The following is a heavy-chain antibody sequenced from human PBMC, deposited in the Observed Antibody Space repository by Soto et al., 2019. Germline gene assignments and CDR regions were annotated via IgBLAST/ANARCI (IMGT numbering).Heavy chain of an antibody. CDR1: GDSVSSNSAA. D-gene: IGHD3-10*01. V-gene: IGHV6-1*01. CDR2: TYYRSKWYN. CDR3: ARGSITMVRGVILWTYYFDY. Sequence: PSQTLSLTCAISGDSVSSNSAAWNWISQSPSRGLEWLGRTYYRSKWYNAYGVSVKSRITINTETSKNQFSLQLNAVTPEDTAVYYCARGSITMVRGVILWTYYFDYWGQGTLVTVSS. J-gene: IGHJ4*02.